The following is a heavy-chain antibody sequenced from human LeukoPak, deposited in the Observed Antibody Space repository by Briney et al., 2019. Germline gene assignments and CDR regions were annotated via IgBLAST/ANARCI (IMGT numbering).Heavy chain of an antibody. D-gene: IGHD6-19*01. Sequence: ASVKVSCKASGGTFSSYAISWVRQAPGQGLEWMGWINTGTGNPTYAQGFTGRFIFSSDTSVSTAYLQISSLKAVDTAVYYCARDDVAVAGLSSVFWGQGTLVTVSS. CDR2: INTGTGNP. V-gene: IGHV7-4-1*02. CDR1: GGTFSSYA. CDR3: ARDDVAVAGLSSVF. J-gene: IGHJ4*02.